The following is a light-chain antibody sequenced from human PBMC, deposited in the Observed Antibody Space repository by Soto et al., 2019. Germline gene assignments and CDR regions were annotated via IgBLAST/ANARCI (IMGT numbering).Light chain of an antibody. CDR2: GAS. CDR3: QQYGSTPWT. Sequence: EIVLTQSPGTLSLSPGERATLSCRASQSVSSSYLAWYQQKPGQAPRLLIYGASSRASGIPDRFSGSGSGTDFCLTISGLEREGFVVYCCQQYGSTPWTFGQGTNVEIK. J-gene: IGKJ1*01. CDR1: QSVSSSY. V-gene: IGKV3-20*01.